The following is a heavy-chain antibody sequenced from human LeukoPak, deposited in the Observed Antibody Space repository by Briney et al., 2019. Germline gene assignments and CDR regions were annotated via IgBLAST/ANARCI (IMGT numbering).Heavy chain of an antibody. D-gene: IGHD6-19*01. CDR1: GFTFSLYS. J-gene: IGHJ6*02. V-gene: IGHV3-48*04. Sequence: GGSLRLSCEASGFTFSLYSMNWVRQAPGKGLEWVSYISSSGSTIYYADSVKGRFTISRDNAKNSLYLQMNSLRAEDTAVYYCARDPPVAGPGDYYGMDVWGQGTTVTVSS. CDR2: ISSSGSTI. CDR3: ARDPPVAGPGDYYGMDV.